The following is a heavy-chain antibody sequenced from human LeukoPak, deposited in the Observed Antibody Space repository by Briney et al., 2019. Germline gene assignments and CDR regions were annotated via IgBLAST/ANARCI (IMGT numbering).Heavy chain of an antibody. Sequence: SVKVSCKASGGTFSSYAISWVRQAPGQGLEWMGGIIPIFGTANYAQKFQGRVTITADKSTSTAYMELSSLRSEDTAVYYCARGRNYYGYYYYYMDVWGKGTTVTISS. D-gene: IGHD3-10*01. CDR1: GGTFSSYA. CDR3: ARGRNYYGYYYYYMDV. CDR2: IIPIFGTA. V-gene: IGHV1-69*06. J-gene: IGHJ6*03.